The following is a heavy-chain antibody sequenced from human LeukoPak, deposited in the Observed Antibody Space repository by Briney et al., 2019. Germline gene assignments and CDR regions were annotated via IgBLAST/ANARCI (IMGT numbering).Heavy chain of an antibody. J-gene: IGHJ4*02. CDR2: ISSSSSTI. V-gene: IGHV3-48*04. Sequence: GGFLRLSCAASGFTFSSYSMNWVRQAPGKGLEWVSYISSSSSTIYYADSVKGRFTISRDNAKNSLYLQMNSLRAEDTAVYYCAKSPNSYGPWGGYWGQGTLVTVSS. CDR1: GFTFSSYS. CDR3: AKSPNSYGPWGGY. D-gene: IGHD5-18*01.